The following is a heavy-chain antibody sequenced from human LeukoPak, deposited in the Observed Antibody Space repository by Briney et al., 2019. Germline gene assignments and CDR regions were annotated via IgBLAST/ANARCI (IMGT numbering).Heavy chain of an antibody. CDR2: IIPILGIA. CDR3: AREGSSSWYFDY. V-gene: IGHV1-69*04. D-gene: IGHD6-13*01. J-gene: IGHJ4*02. Sequence: SVKVSCKASGGTFSSYAISWVRQAPGQGLEWMGRIIPILGIANYAQKFQGRATITADKSTSTAYMELSSLRSEDTAVYYCAREGSSSWYFDYWGQGTWSPSPQ. CDR1: GGTFSSYA.